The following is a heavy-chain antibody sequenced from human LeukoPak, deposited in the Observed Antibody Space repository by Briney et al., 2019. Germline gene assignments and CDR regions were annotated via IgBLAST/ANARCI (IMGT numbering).Heavy chain of an antibody. CDR2: IYTSGST. CDR3: AREVPHYYDSSGYCHYFDY. Sequence: SETLSLTCTVSGGSISSYYWSWIRQPAGKGLEWIGRIYTSGSTNYNPSLKSRVTMSVDTSKNQFSLKLSSVTAADTAVYYCAREVPHYYDSSGYCHYFDYWGQGTLVTVSS. V-gene: IGHV4-4*07. CDR1: GGSISSYY. J-gene: IGHJ4*02. D-gene: IGHD3-22*01.